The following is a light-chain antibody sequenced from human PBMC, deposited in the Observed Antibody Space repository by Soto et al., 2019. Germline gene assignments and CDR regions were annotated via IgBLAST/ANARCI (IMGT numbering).Light chain of an antibody. V-gene: IGKV1-17*03. CDR2: GAS. J-gene: IGKJ4*01. CDR3: LQYNSYPLT. Sequence: TQSPGTLSLSPGERATLSCRASRTVDGNSLAWFQQKPGKVPQRLIYGASTLQSGAPSRFSGSASGTAFTLTISSLQPEDFATYYCLQYNSYPLTFGGGTKVDTK. CDR1: RTVDGNS.